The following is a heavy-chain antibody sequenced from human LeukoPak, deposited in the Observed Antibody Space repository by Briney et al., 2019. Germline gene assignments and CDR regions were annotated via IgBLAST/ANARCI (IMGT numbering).Heavy chain of an antibody. CDR2: ISAYNGNT. Sequence: ASVKVSCKASGYTFTSYGISWVRQAPGQGLEWMGWISAYNGNTNYAQKLQGRVTMTTDTSTSTAYMELRSLRSDDTAVYYCARAQDVVVTAMQYYYYYYMDVWGKGTTVTVSS. D-gene: IGHD2-21*02. J-gene: IGHJ6*03. CDR3: ARAQDVVVTAMQYYYYYYMDV. V-gene: IGHV1-18*01. CDR1: GYTFTSYG.